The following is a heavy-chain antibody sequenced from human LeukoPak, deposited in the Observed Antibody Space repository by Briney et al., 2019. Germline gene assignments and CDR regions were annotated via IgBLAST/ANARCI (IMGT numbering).Heavy chain of an antibody. Sequence: PSETLSLTCTVSGGSISSYYWSWIRQPPGKGLEWIGYIYYSGSTNYNPSLKSRVTISVDTSKNQFSLKLSSVTAADTAVYYCARDESGINDYWGQGTLVTVSS. D-gene: IGHD3-10*01. CDR2: IYYSGST. J-gene: IGHJ4*02. CDR3: ARDESGINDY. V-gene: IGHV4-59*01. CDR1: GGSISSYY.